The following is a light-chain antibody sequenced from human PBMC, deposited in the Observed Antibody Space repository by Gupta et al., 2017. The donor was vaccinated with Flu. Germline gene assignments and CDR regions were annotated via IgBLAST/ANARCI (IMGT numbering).Light chain of an antibody. CDR3: HKYNSSPPVT. CDR1: QGISNY. J-gene: IGKJ4*01. V-gene: IGKV1-27*01. CDR2: AAS. Sequence: DIQITQSPSSLSASVGDRVTITCRASQGISNYLAWYQQKPGKGPKLLIYAASTWQSGVPSRFSGSGSGKDFTLTISSRQPEDVAAYYCHKYNSSPPVTFGRGTKVEIK.